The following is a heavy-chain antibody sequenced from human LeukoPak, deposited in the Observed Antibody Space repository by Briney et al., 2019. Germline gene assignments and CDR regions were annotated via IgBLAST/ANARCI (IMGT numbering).Heavy chain of an antibody. Sequence: ASVKVSCKVSGYTLTELSMHWVRQAPGKGLEWMGGFDPEDGETIYAQKFQGRVTMTEDTSIDTAYMELSSLRSEDTAVYYCATDLGLSREYVDTAIGNQGFDYWGQGTLVTVSS. V-gene: IGHV1-24*01. CDR2: FDPEDGET. CDR1: GYTLTELS. J-gene: IGHJ4*02. CDR3: ATDLGLSREYVDTAIGNQGFDY. D-gene: IGHD5-18*01.